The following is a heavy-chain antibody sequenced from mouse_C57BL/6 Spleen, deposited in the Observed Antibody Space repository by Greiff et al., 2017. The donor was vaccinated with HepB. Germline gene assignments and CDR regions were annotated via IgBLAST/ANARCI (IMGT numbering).Heavy chain of an antibody. V-gene: IGHV5-4*01. CDR3: ARDPSYGNYVYFDV. J-gene: IGHJ1*03. D-gene: IGHD2-10*01. CDR2: ISDGGSYT. CDR1: GFTFSSYA. Sequence: EVKVVESGGGLVKPGGSLKLSCAASGFTFSSYAMSWVRQTPEKRLEWVATISDGGSYTYYPDNVKGRFTISRDNAKNNLYLQMSHLKSEDTAMYYCARDPSYGNYVYFDVWGTGTTVTVAS.